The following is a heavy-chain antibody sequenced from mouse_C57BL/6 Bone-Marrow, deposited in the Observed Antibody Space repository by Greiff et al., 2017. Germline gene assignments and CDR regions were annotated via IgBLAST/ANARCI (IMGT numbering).Heavy chain of an antibody. CDR2: IYPRGGSI. V-gene: IGHV1-78*01. D-gene: IGHD2-3*01. CDR3: ARPSDGYYGMDY. CDR1: GYTFTNYS. J-gene: IGHJ4*01. Sequence: QVQLQQSDAELVRPGASVKISCTVSGYTFTNYSINWMKQRPEQGLEWIGVIYPRGGSINYNDKLKGKATMTADKSSSTAYMQLSSLTAEDSAVYFGARPSDGYYGMDYWGQGTSLTVAS.